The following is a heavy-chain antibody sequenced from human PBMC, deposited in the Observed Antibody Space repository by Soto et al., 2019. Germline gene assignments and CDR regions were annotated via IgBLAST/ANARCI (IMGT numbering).Heavy chain of an antibody. CDR1: GGTFSTYS. Sequence: QVQLVQSGAEVKKPGSSVKVSCKDSGGTFSTYSMFWVRQAPGQGLEWMGRIVPMLGVRNYAQRFQDRVTITADKSTATVHMELSSLRSEDAALYYCTIGSWSGEVFDIWGQGTMVTVSS. D-gene: IGHD2-21*01. V-gene: IGHV1-69*02. CDR3: TIGSWSGEVFDI. J-gene: IGHJ3*02. CDR2: IVPMLGVR.